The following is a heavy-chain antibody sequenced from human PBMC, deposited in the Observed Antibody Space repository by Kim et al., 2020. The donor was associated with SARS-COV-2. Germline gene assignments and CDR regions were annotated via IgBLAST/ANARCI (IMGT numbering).Heavy chain of an antibody. CDR1: GGSISSGGYY. CDR3: ARERGGWVDP. V-gene: IGHV4-31*03. J-gene: IGHJ5*02. Sequence: SETLSLTCTVSGGSISSGGYYWSWIRQHPGKGLEWIGYIYYSGSTYYNPSLKSRVTISVDTSKNQFSLKLSSVTAADTAVYYCARERGGWVDPWGQGTLVTVSS. CDR2: IYYSGST. D-gene: IGHD2-15*01.